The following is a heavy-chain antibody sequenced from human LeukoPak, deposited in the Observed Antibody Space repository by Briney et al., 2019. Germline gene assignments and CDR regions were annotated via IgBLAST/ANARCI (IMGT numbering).Heavy chain of an antibody. CDR3: ARFSVGGTYYPNY. V-gene: IGHV5-51*01. J-gene: IGHJ4*02. Sequence: GESLKISCQGSGYSFTSSWIGCVRQMPGKGLEWMGIIYPGDSDTRYSPSFQGQVTISADKSISTAYLQWSSLKASDTAMYYCARFSVGGTYYPNYWGQGTLVSVSS. D-gene: IGHD1-26*01. CDR1: GYSFTSSW. CDR2: IYPGDSDT.